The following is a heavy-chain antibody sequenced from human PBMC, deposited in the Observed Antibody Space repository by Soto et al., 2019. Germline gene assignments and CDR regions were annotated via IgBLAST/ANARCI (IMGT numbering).Heavy chain of an antibody. CDR1: GGSISSYY. Sequence: PSETLYITCTVSGGSISSYYWCWIGQPPGKGLEWIGYIYYSGSTNYNPSLKSRVTISVDTSKNQFSLKLSSVTAADTAVYYCARVVPAVADAFDIWGQGTIVTVSS. CDR2: IYYSGST. CDR3: ARVVPAVADAFDI. J-gene: IGHJ3*02. V-gene: IGHV4-59*01. D-gene: IGHD2-2*01.